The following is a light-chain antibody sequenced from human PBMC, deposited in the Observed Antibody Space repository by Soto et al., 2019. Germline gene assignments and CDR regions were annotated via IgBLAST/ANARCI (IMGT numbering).Light chain of an antibody. V-gene: IGLV1-44*01. CDR1: SSNIGSNT. J-gene: IGLJ1*01. Sequence: QSVLTQPPSASGTPGQSVTISCSGSSSNIGSNTVTWYQQLPGTAPKLLIYSNNQRPSGVPDRFSGSKSGTSASLAISGLQSEDEADYCCAVWDDSLSYVFGTGTKVTVL. CDR3: AVWDDSLSYV. CDR2: SNN.